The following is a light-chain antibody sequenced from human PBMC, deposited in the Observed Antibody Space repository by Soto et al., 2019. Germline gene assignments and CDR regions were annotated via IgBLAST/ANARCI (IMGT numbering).Light chain of an antibody. CDR3: QRRSNWIT. CDR1: QSVSSY. Sequence: EIVLTQSPATLSLSPGERVTLSCRASQSVSSYLAWYQQKPGQAPRLLIYDASTRATGIPARFSGSGSGTDFTLPISSLEPEDFAVYYCQRRSNWITFGQGTRLEIK. V-gene: IGKV3-11*01. CDR2: DAS. J-gene: IGKJ5*01.